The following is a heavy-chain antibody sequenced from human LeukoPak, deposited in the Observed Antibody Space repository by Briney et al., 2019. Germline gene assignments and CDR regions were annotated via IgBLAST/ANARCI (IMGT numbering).Heavy chain of an antibody. D-gene: IGHD3-10*01. Sequence: GESLKISCKGSGYSFTSYWIGWVRQMPGKGLEWMGIIYPGDSDTRYSPSFQGQVTISADKSISTAYLQWSSLKASDTAMYYCASPVRGVSDGDAFDIWGQGTMVTVSS. J-gene: IGHJ3*02. CDR1: GYSFTSYW. CDR3: ASPVRGVSDGDAFDI. CDR2: IYPGDSDT. V-gene: IGHV5-51*01.